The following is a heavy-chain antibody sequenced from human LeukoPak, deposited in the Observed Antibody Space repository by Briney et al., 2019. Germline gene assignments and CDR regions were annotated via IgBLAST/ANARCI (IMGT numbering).Heavy chain of an antibody. CDR2: TFAGYSYT. CDR3: ARHFHPAETTGGYFDL. V-gene: IGHV5-51*01. Sequence: GESLKISGQSSGYNFTPYWIVWVRQMPGEGLEWMGITFAGYSYTIYSPSFQGQVTMSVDKSINTAYLQWSSLKASDTAMYYCARHFHPAETTGGYFDLWGRGTLVTVSA. J-gene: IGHJ2*01. CDR1: GYNFTPYW. D-gene: IGHD4-17*01.